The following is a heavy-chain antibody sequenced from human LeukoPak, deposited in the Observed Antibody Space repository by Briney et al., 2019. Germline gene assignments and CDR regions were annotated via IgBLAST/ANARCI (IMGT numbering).Heavy chain of an antibody. J-gene: IGHJ4*02. V-gene: IGHV3-48*03. CDR1: GFTFNSYE. Sequence: GGSLRLSCAASGFTFNSYEMNWVRQAPGRGLEWVSYISSSGTTIYYADSVKGRFTISRDNAKNSLYLQMNSLRAEDTAVYYCAREAVAGTGFDYWGQGTLVTVSS. CDR3: AREAVAGTGFDY. D-gene: IGHD6-19*01. CDR2: ISSSGTTI.